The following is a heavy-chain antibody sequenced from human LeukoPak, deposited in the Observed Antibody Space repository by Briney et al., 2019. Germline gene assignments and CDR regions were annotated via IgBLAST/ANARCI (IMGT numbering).Heavy chain of an antibody. V-gene: IGHV3-30*03. J-gene: IGHJ4*02. CDR1: GFTFSSYG. CDR3: ARDRLEYFDY. D-gene: IGHD1-1*01. CDR2: ISYDGSNK. Sequence: PGRSLRLSCAASGFTFSSYGMHWVRQAPGKGLEWVAVISYDGSNKYYADSVKGRFTISRDNAKNSLYLQMNSLRAEDTAVYYCARDRLEYFDYWGQGTLVTVSS.